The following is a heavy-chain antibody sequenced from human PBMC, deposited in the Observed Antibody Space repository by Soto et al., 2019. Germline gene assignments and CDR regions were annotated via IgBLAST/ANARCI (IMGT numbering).Heavy chain of an antibody. CDR1: GASISSYY. D-gene: IGHD2-2*01. CDR2: IYYSGST. CDR3: ARDRGYCSNTSCYSTDY. J-gene: IGHJ4*02. V-gene: IGHV4-59*01. Sequence: SETLSLTCTVSGASISSYYWSWIRQPPGKGLEWIGNIYYSGSTNYNPSLKSRVTISVDTSKNQFSLKLTSVTAADTAVYFCARDRGYCSNTSCYSTDYWGQGTLVTVSS.